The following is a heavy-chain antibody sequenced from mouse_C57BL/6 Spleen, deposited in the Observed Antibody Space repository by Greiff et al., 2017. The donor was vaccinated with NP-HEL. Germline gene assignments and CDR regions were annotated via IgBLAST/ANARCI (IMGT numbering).Heavy chain of an antibody. Sequence: QVQLKQSGAELVRPGTSVKMSCKASGYTFTNYWIGWAKQRPGHGLEWIGDIYPGGGYTNYNEKFKGKATLTADKSSSTAYMQFSSLTSEDYAIYYCARGDYGSSFYAMDYWGQGTSVTVSS. CDR3: ARGDYGSSFYAMDY. CDR1: GYTFTNYW. CDR2: IYPGGGYT. D-gene: IGHD1-1*01. J-gene: IGHJ4*01. V-gene: IGHV1-63*01.